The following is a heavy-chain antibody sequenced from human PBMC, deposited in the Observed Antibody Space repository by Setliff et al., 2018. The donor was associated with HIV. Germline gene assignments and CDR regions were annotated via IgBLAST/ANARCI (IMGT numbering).Heavy chain of an antibody. V-gene: IGHV1-2*02. Sequence: ASVKVSCKASGYTFTGYYMHWVRQAPGQGLEWMGWINAGNGNTKYSQKFQGRVTLTRDTSINTAYMELSRLKSDDTAVYYCARAGSGYDSYYYYAMDVWGQGTTVTVSS. CDR1: GYTFTGYY. D-gene: IGHD5-12*01. J-gene: IGHJ6*02. CDR2: INAGNGNT. CDR3: ARAGSGYDSYYYYAMDV.